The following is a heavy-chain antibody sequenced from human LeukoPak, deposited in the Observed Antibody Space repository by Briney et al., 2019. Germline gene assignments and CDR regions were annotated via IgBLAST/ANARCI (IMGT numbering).Heavy chain of an antibody. CDR1: GYTFTSYA. J-gene: IGHJ6*02. CDR2: INAGNDYT. CDR3: ARAAVSLDV. V-gene: IGHV1-3*01. D-gene: IGHD6-19*01. Sequence: ASVKVSCKASGYTFTSYAMHWVRQAPGQRLEWMGWINAGNDYTKYSQKFQGRVTITRDTSASTGYVELSSLRSEDTAVYYCARAAVSLDVWGQGTTVTVSS.